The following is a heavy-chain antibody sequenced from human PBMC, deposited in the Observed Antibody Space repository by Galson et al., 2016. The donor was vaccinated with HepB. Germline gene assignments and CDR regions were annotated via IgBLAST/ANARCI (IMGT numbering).Heavy chain of an antibody. J-gene: IGHJ4*02. Sequence: SLRLSCAASGFTFSSYAMHWVRQAPGKGLEWVAVISYDGSNKYYADSVKGRFTISRDNSKNTLYLQMNSLRAEDTAVYYCARDRKADYDFWSGSDYFDYWGQGTLVTVSS. CDR1: GFTFSSYA. CDR3: ARDRKADYDFWSGSDYFDY. V-gene: IGHV3-30*04. CDR2: ISYDGSNK. D-gene: IGHD3-3*01.